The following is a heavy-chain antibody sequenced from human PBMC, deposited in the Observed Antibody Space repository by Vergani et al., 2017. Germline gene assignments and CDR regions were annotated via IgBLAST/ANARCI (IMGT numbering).Heavy chain of an antibody. J-gene: IGHJ4*02. CDR2: ISGSGGST. CDR1: GFTFSSYA. D-gene: IGHD2-2*01. V-gene: IGHV3-23*01. Sequence: EVQLLESGGGLVQPGGSLRLSCAASGFTFSSYAMSWVRQAPGKGLEWVSAISGSGGSTYYADSVKGRITISRDNSKNTLYLQMNSLRAEDTAVYYCAKVDCGSTSCYEYYFDYWGQGTLVTVSS. CDR3: AKVDCGSTSCYEYYFDY.